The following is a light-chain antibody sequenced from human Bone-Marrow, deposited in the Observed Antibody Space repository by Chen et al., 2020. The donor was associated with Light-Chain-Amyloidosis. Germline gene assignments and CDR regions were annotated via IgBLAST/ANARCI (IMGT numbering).Light chain of an antibody. CDR1: QSVLYSSNNKNY. J-gene: IGKJ2*01. CDR3: QQYLSAPYT. CDR2: WAS. Sequence: DIVMTQSPDSLAVSLGERATIHCKSSQSVLYSSNNKNYLAWFQQKPGQPPKLLISWASTRESGVPDRFSGSASGTDFTLTISSLQAEDVAVYYCQQYLSAPYTFGQGTKLEIK. V-gene: IGKV4-1*01.